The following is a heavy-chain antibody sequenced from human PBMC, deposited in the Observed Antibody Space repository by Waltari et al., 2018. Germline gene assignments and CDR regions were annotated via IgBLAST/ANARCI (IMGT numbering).Heavy chain of an antibody. V-gene: IGHV4-4*07. CDR1: GDSMYEYY. Sequence: QVQLQESGPGLVKPSETLSLTCNVSGDSMYEYYWSWIRQPAGKGLEWIGRIYVGDSITSIPSFRSRVTMSLDTAKKQFSLKLRSVTAADTAVYYCARDGHGRSWDLLPLDHWGQGSLVTVSS. D-gene: IGHD1-26*01. J-gene: IGHJ4*02. CDR3: ARDGHGRSWDLLPLDH. CDR2: IYVGDSI.